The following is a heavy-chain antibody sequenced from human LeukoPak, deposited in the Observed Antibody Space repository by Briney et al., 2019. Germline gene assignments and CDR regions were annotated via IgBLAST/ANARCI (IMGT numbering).Heavy chain of an antibody. CDR1: GYTFTKYY. J-gene: IGHJ4*02. D-gene: IGHD6-19*01. V-gene: IGHV1-46*01. CDR2: INPRGGST. Sequence: ASVKVSCKASGYTFTKYYMHWVRQAPGQGLEGVGMINPRGGSTIYAQNFQGRVTMTRDTSTSTVYMEVSSLRAEDPAVYYCARDYSGRSQALDYWGQGTLVTVSS. CDR3: ARDYSGRSQALDY.